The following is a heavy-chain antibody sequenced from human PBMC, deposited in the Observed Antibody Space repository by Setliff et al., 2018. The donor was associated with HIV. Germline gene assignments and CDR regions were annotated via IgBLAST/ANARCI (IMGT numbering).Heavy chain of an antibody. CDR3: ARDLIRITPHGDLPF. CDR2: VDPKSGVT. Sequence: ASVKVSCKASGYTFTDYYMHWVRQAPGKGLEWMGRVDPKSGVTSYAQNFRARVTMTRDTSSTTAYMELSTLRSDDTALYYCARDLIRITPHGDLPFWGQGTLVTVSS. D-gene: IGHD2-15*01. V-gene: IGHV1-2*06. CDR1: GYTFTDYY. J-gene: IGHJ4*02.